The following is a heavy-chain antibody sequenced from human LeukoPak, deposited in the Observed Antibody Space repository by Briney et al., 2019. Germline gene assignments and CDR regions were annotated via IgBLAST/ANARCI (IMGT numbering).Heavy chain of an antibody. Sequence: GASVKVSCKASGGTFSSYAISWVRQAPGQGLEWMGGIIPIFGTANYAQKFQGRVTITADESTSSAYMELSSLRSEDTAVYYCARVSSLVVPADTPWYYYYYYMDVWGKGTTVTVSS. CDR3: ARVSSLVVPADTPWYYYYYYMDV. CDR1: GGTFSSYA. D-gene: IGHD2-2*01. J-gene: IGHJ6*03. CDR2: IIPIFGTA. V-gene: IGHV1-69*01.